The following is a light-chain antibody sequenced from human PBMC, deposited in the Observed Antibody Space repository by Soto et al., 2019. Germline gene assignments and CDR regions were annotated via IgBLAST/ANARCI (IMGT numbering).Light chain of an antibody. Sequence: QSPLTQPASVSGSPGQSITISCTGTSSDVGAYNFVSLHQQHPGKAPKLMIYNVYDRPSGISYRFSGSKSGNTASLTISGLQGEDEADYYCSAYTVSRTYVFGTGTKVTVL. V-gene: IGLV2-14*03. CDR1: SSDVGAYNF. J-gene: IGLJ1*01. CDR3: SAYTVSRTYV. CDR2: NVY.